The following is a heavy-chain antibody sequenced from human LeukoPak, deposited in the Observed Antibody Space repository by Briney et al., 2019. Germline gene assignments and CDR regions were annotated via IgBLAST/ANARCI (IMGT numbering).Heavy chain of an antibody. J-gene: IGHJ4*02. V-gene: IGHV3-7*01. CDR1: GFTFSSYW. Sequence: PGGSLRLSCAASGFTFSSYWMSWVRQAPGKGLERVANIKQDGSEEYYVDSVKGRFTISRDNAKNSLHLQMNSLRAEDTAVYYCAKDRGLYDSSGLCLDYWGQGTLVTVSS. CDR2: IKQDGSEE. D-gene: IGHD3-22*01. CDR3: AKDRGLYDSSGLCLDY.